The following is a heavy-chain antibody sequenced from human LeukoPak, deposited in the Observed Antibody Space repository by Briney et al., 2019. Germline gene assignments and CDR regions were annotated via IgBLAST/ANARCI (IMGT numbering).Heavy chain of an antibody. CDR3: ARESSSSRDRAKFDC. Sequence: PGGSLRLACAASGFTVSSYYMTWVRQAPGKGLEWVSVIDSGGSTYYADSVKGRFTISSDNSNNTLYLQMSSLRAEDTALYYRARESSSSRDRAKFDCWGQGTLVTVSS. V-gene: IGHV3-53*01. CDR1: GFTVSSYY. J-gene: IGHJ4*02. D-gene: IGHD6-6*01. CDR2: IDSGGST.